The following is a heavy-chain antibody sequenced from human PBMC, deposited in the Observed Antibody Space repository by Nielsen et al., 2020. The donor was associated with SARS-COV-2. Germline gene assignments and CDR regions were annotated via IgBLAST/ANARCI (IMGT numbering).Heavy chain of an antibody. D-gene: IGHD3-3*01. CDR3: ARDGASGRFYDWLSHFDL. V-gene: IGHV4-59*12. J-gene: IGHJ2*01. Sequence: SETLSLTCAVSGGSIRNTYWGWIRQPPGKRLEWIAYSDHSWRINYNPSLKSRATISVDTSKSQFSLKLRSVTAADTAVYYCARDGASGRFYDWLSHFDLWGRGTLVTVSS. CDR1: GGSIRNTY. CDR2: SDHSWRI.